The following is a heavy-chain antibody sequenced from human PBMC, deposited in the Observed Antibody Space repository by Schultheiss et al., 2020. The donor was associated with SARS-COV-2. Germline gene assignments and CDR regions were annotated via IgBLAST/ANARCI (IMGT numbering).Heavy chain of an antibody. J-gene: IGHJ2*01. CDR1: GGSFSGYY. V-gene: IGHV4-34*01. CDR2: INHSGST. Sequence: SQTLSLTCAVYGGSFSGYYWSWIRQPPGKGLEWIGEINHSGSTNYNPSLKSRVTISVDTSKNQFFLKLNSVTAADTAVYYCARDSRRWRFFDLWGRGTLVTVSS. D-gene: IGHD3-3*01. CDR3: ARDSRRWRFFDL.